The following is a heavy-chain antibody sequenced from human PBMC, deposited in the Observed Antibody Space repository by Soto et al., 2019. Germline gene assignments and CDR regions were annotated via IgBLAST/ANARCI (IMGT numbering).Heavy chain of an antibody. J-gene: IGHJ6*02. CDR3: ARAPEGGDYGSGSYQNYYGMDV. Sequence: SVKVSCKASGGTFSSYAISWVRQAPGQGLEWMGGIIPIFGTANYAQKFQGRVTITADESTSTAYMELSSLRSEDTAMYYCARAPEGGDYGSGSYQNYYGMDVWGQGTTVTVSS. V-gene: IGHV1-69*13. D-gene: IGHD3-10*01. CDR1: GGTFSSYA. CDR2: IIPIFGTA.